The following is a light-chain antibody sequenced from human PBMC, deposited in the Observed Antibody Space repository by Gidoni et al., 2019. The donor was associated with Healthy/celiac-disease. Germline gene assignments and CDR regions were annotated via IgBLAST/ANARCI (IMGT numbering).Light chain of an antibody. CDR3: QQYGSSPPIT. CDR1: QNVSSSY. CDR2: GAS. Sequence: EIVLTPSPGTLSVSQGERATLPCRASQNVSSSYLAWYQQKPGQAPRLLIYGASSRATGIPDRFSGSGSGTDFTLTISRLEPEDFAVYYCQQYGSSPPITFGQGTRLEIK. V-gene: IGKV3-20*01. J-gene: IGKJ5*01.